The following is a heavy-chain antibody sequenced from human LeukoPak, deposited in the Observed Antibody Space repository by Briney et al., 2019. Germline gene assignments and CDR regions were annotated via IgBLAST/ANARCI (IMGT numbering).Heavy chain of an antibody. CDR3: ARDHKVRGFVY. V-gene: IGHV4-30-4*01. CDR1: GASISSGDYY. Sequence: SQTLSLTCTVSGASISSGDYYWSWIRQPPGKGLEWIGYIYYSGSTDYNPSLESRVSMSVDTSKNQLSLKLSSVTAADTAVYYCARDHKVRGFVYWGQGTLVTVSS. D-gene: IGHD3-10*01. J-gene: IGHJ4*02. CDR2: IYYSGST.